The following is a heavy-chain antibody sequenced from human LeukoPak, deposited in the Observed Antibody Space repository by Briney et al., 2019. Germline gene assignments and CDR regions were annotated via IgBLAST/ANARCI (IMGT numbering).Heavy chain of an antibody. D-gene: IGHD6-19*01. V-gene: IGHV3-21*01. CDR1: GCTFSSYS. J-gene: IGHJ2*01. Sequence: RGSLTLSCPASGCTFSSYSMNWVRPAGGKGVEGVAAISSSTRYIYYADSVKGRFPISRDNAKNSLYLQMNSLRAEDTAVYYCAREREGQWLETGYFDLWGRGTLVTVSS. CDR2: ISSSTRYI. CDR3: AREREGQWLETGYFDL.